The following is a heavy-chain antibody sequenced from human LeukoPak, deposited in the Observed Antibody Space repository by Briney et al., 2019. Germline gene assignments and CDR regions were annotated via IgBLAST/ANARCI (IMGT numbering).Heavy chain of an antibody. J-gene: IGHJ4*02. CDR3: ARGGVVVPAAIPHSFPRPAVIDY. CDR2: INHSGST. CDR1: GGSFSGYY. Sequence: PSETLPLTCAVYGGSFSGYYWSWIRQPPGKGLEWIGEINHSGSTNYNPSLKSRVTISVDTSKNQFSLKLSSVTAADTAVYYCARGGVVVPAAIPHSFPRPAVIDYWGQGTLVTVSS. V-gene: IGHV4-34*01. D-gene: IGHD2-2*01.